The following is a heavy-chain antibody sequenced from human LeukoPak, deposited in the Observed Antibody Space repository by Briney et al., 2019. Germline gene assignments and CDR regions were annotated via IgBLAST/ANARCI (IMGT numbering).Heavy chain of an antibody. CDR3: ARDPYSGSYVDYYYYYYMDV. D-gene: IGHD1-26*01. CDR2: ITSSSSYI. J-gene: IGHJ6*03. Sequence: GSLRLSCAGSGFTFSNYNMNWVRQAPGKGLEWVSSITSSSSYIYYADSVEGRFTISRDNAKNSLYLHINSLRAEDTAVYYCARDPYSGSYVDYYYYYYMDVWGKGTTVTISS. CDR1: GFTFSNYN. V-gene: IGHV3-21*01.